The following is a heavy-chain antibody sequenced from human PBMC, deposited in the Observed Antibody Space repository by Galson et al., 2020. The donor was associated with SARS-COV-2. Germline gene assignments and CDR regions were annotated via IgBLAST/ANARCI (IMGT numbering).Heavy chain of an antibody. J-gene: IGHJ4*02. D-gene: IGHD4-17*01. CDR1: GFTFTSSA. CDR3: AAMWAGMTTGGGY. Sequence: SVKVSCKASGFTFTSSAVQWVRQARGQRLEWIGWNVVGSDNPKYAQKFQERVTITRDMSISTVYMELSSLRSEDTAVYYCAAMWAGMTTGGGYWGQGTLVTVSS. CDR2: NVVGSDNP. V-gene: IGHV1-58*01.